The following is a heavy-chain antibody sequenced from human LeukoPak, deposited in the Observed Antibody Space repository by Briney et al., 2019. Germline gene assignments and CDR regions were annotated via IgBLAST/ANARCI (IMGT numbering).Heavy chain of an antibody. CDR1: GYSISSGYY. J-gene: IGHJ2*01. Sequence: SETLSLTCIVSGYSISSGYYWGWIRQPPGKGLAWIGSIYHSGSTYYNPSLKSRVTISVDTSNNQFSLKLSSVTAAGTAVYYCARVPSPLSSGYFELNHWYFDLWGRGTLVTVSS. CDR3: ARVPSPLSSGYFELNHWYFDL. V-gene: IGHV4-38-2*02. D-gene: IGHD3-22*01. CDR2: IYHSGST.